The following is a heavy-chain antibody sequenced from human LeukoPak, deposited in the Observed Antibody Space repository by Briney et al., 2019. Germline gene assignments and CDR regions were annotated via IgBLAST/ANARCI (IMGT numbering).Heavy chain of an antibody. J-gene: IGHJ2*01. CDR1: GDSVSSNSAA. CDR3: ARANWGMYSGYDPDWYFDL. CDR2: TYYRSKWYN. Sequence: SQTLSLTCAISGDSVSSNSAAWNWIRQSPSRGLEWLGRTYYRSKWYNDYAVSVKSRITINPDTSKNQFSLQLNSVTPEDTAVYYCARANWGMYSGYDPDWYFDLWGRGTLVTVSS. V-gene: IGHV6-1*01. D-gene: IGHD5-12*01.